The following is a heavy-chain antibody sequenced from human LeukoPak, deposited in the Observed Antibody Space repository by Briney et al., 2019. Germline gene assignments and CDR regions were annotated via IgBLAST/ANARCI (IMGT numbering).Heavy chain of an antibody. CDR2: ISSSSSYI. Sequence: GGSLRLSCAASGFTFSSYSMNWVRQAPGKGLEWVSSISSSSSYIFYADSVKGRFTISRDNAKNSVSLQMNSLRAEDTAVYFCARPTWTNYMDVWGKGTAVTISS. CDR3: ARPTWTNYMDV. D-gene: IGHD3/OR15-3a*01. CDR1: GFTFSSYS. J-gene: IGHJ6*03. V-gene: IGHV3-21*01.